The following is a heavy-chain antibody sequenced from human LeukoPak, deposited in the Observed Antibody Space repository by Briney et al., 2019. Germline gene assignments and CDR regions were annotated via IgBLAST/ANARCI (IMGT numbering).Heavy chain of an antibody. J-gene: IGHJ4*02. V-gene: IGHV3-11*01. D-gene: IGHD5-18*01. Sequence: GGSLRLSCAASGFTFSDYYMSWIRRAPGKGLEWVSYISSSGSTIYYADSVKGRFTISRDNAKNSLYLQMNSLRAEDTAVYYCAAKGYSYGYVFDYWGQGTLVTVSS. CDR1: GFTFSDYY. CDR2: ISSSGSTI. CDR3: AAKGYSYGYVFDY.